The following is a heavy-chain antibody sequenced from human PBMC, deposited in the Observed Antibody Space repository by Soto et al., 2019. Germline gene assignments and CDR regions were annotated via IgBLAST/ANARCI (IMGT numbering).Heavy chain of an antibody. J-gene: IGHJ4*02. D-gene: IGHD5-12*01. V-gene: IGHV4-34*01. CDR2: INHSGST. CDR1: GGSFSGYY. CDR3: ARAKDIVATITIDY. Sequence: SETLSLTCAVYGGSFSGYYWSWIRQPPGKGLEWIGEINHSGSTNYNPSLKSRVTISVDTSKNQFSLKLSSVTAADTAVYYCARAKDIVATITIDYWGQGTLVTVSS.